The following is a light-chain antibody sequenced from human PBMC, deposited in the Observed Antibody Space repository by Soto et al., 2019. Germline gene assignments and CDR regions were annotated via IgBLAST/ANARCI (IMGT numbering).Light chain of an antibody. CDR2: AAS. CDR3: QYYYSAPFT. Sequence: DIQMTQSPSSLSAFLGDRVTITCRASQGISDYLVWYQQKPGKVPKLLIYAASTLQSGVPPRFSGTGSGTDFTLTISSLQHEDVATYYCQYYYSAPFTFGPGTKVDIK. CDR1: QGISDY. J-gene: IGKJ3*01. V-gene: IGKV1-27*01.